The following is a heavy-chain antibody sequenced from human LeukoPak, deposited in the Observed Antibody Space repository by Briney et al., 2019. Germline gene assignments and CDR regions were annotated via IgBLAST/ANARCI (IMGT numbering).Heavy chain of an antibody. Sequence: ALVKVSCKASGGTFSSYAISWVRQAPGQGLEWMGGIIPIFGTANYAQKFQGRVTITADESTSTAYMELSSLRSEDTAVYYCARVKGYYDSSGYLDLRAFDIWGQGTMVTVSS. CDR2: IIPIFGTA. J-gene: IGHJ3*02. CDR3: ARVKGYYDSSGYLDLRAFDI. V-gene: IGHV1-69*13. CDR1: GGTFSSYA. D-gene: IGHD3-22*01.